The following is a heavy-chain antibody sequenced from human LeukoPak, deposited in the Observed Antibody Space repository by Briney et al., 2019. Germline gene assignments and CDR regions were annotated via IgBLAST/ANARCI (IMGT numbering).Heavy chain of an antibody. V-gene: IGHV4-39*01. J-gene: IGHJ3*02. CDR3: ARPVSGWYLNAFDI. D-gene: IGHD6-19*01. Sequence: PSETLSLTCTVSGGSISSSSYYWGWIRQPPGKGLVWIGRIYYSESTYYNPYLNSVDAISVDTSKNPYSLQLSSVTAANTAVYYCARPVSGWYLNAFDIWGQGTMVTVSS. CDR2: IYYSEST. CDR1: GGSISSSSYY.